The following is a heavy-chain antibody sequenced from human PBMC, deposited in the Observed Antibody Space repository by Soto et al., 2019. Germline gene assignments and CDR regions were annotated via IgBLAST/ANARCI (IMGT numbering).Heavy chain of an antibody. D-gene: IGHD3-22*01. CDR2: INNSGST. Sequence: QVQLQQGGAGLLKPSETLSLTCAVYGGSFSTYFWTWIRQHPGKGLEWIGEINNSGSTNYNPSLMTRLTISIDPSKYQFSLRLSSVTAADTAVYYCARSPDSSGWVDDWGQGTLITVSS. CDR3: ARSPDSSGWVDD. V-gene: IGHV4-34*01. J-gene: IGHJ4*02. CDR1: GGSFSTYF.